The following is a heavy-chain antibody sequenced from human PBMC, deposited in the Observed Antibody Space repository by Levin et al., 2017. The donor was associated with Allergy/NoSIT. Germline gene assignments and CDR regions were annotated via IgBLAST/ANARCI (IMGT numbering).Heavy chain of an antibody. V-gene: IGHV3-23*01. CDR2: ISGSGGST. D-gene: IGHD4-17*01. CDR1: GFTFSSYA. CDR3: AKDYGDFDPLGAFDI. J-gene: IGHJ3*02. Sequence: GESLKISCAASGFTFSSYAMSWVRQAPGKGLEWVSAISGSGGSTYYADSVKGRFTISRDNSKNTLYLQMNSLRAEDTAVYYCAKDYGDFDPLGAFDIWGQGTMVTVSS.